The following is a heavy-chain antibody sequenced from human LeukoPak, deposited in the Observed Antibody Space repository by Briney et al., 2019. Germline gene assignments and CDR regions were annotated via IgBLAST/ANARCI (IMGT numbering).Heavy chain of an antibody. CDR2: IYTSGST. J-gene: IGHJ6*03. Sequence: SQTLSLTCTVSGGSISSGSYYWSWIRQPAGKGLEWVGRIYTSGSTNYSPSLKSRVTISVDTSKNQFSLKLSSVTAADTAVYYCARDGTRRYMDVWGKGTTVTVSS. CDR3: ARDGTRRYMDV. D-gene: IGHD1-14*01. CDR1: GGSISSGSYY. V-gene: IGHV4-61*02.